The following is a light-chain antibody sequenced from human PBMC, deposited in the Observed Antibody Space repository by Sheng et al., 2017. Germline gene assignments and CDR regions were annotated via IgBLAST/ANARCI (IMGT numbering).Light chain of an antibody. CDR3: SSFTGSSAYV. CDR2: DVS. J-gene: IGLJ1*01. CDR1: SSDVGGYDL. V-gene: IGLV2-14*03. Sequence: QSALTQPASVSGSPGQSITISCTGTSSDVGGYDLVSWYQHHPGKAPKLMIHDVSNRPSGVSNRFSGSKSGNTASLTISGLQAEDEADYYCSSFTGSSAYVFGTGTEVTVL.